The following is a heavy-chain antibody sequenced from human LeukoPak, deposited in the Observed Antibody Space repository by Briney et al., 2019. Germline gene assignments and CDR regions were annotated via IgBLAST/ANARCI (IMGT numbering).Heavy chain of an antibody. CDR3: ARGRNVLRYFDWLLKYGMDV. Sequence: SPNYNPSLKSRVTISVDTSKNQFSLKLSSVTAADTAVYYCARGRNVLRYFDWLLKYGMDVWGQGTTXTVSS. V-gene: IGHV4-34*01. CDR2: SP. J-gene: IGHJ6*02. D-gene: IGHD3-9*01.